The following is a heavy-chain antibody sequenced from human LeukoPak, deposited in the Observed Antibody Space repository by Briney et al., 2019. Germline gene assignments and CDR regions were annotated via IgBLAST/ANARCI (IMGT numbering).Heavy chain of an antibody. V-gene: IGHV3-48*01. CDR1: GFTFSSYS. Sequence: GGSLRLSCAASGFTFSSYSVNWVRQAPGKGLEWVSYISSSSSTIYYADSVKGRFTISRDNSKNTLYLQMNSLRAEDTAVYYCAHPYSSSWYDAFDIWGQGTMVTVSS. CDR2: ISSSSSTI. D-gene: IGHD6-13*01. CDR3: AHPYSSSWYDAFDI. J-gene: IGHJ3*02.